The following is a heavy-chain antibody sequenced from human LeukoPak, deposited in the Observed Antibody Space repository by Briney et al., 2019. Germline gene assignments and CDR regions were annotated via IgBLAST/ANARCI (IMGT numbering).Heavy chain of an antibody. CDR1: GFTLSSYA. Sequence: GGSLRLSCAASGFTLSSYAMSWVRQAPGKGLEWVSYISSSGSTIYYADSVKGRFTISRDNAKNSLYLQMNSLRAEDTAVYYCARGAESKTIFGVVIIRGYFDYWGQGTLVTVSS. D-gene: IGHD3-3*01. V-gene: IGHV3-48*04. J-gene: IGHJ4*02. CDR2: ISSSGSTI. CDR3: ARGAESKTIFGVVIIRGYFDY.